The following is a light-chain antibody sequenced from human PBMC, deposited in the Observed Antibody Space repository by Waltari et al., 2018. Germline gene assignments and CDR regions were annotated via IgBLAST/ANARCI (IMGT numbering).Light chain of an antibody. CDR1: QDINHY. V-gene: IGKV1-33*01. CDR2: DAS. Sequence: DILMTQSPSSLSASVGDRVTITCQASQDINHYLNWYQQKPGKAPKLLIYDASNLEKGVPSRFSGSRSGTDFTLTISSLLPEDFATYYCQQYDSLWTFGPGTKVEL. CDR3: QQYDSLWT. J-gene: IGKJ1*01.